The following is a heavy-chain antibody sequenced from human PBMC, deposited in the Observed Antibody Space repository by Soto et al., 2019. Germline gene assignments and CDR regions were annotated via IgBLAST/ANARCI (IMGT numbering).Heavy chain of an antibody. V-gene: IGHV3-23*01. D-gene: IGHD2-15*01. Sequence: EVQLLESGGGWVQPGGSLRLSCAASGFTFSSYAMSWVRQAPGQGLEWDSAISGSGGSTYYADFVKGRFTISRDNSKNTLYLQMNSVRAEDTAVYYCAREVVAFDYWGQGTLVTGSS. J-gene: IGHJ4*02. CDR1: GFTFSSYA. CDR2: ISGSGGST. CDR3: AREVVAFDY.